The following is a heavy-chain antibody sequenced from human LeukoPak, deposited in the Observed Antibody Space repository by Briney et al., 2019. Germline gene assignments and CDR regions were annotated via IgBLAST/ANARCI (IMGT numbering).Heavy chain of an antibody. CDR3: ARGDTTTYGHHHYYYGMDV. D-gene: IGHD1-1*01. Sequence: SETLSLTCAVYGGSFSGYFGSWIRPPPRKGGGWVGEINQSESTNYHPTRKSRVTISADTSKDQFSLTLSSVTAADTAVYYCARGDTTTYGHHHYYYGMDVWGQGTTVTVSS. J-gene: IGHJ6*02. CDR1: GGSFSGYF. CDR2: INQSEST. V-gene: IGHV4-34*01.